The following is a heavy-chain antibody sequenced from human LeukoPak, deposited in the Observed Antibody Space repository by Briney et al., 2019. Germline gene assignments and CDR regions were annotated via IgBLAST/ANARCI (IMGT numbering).Heavy chain of an antibody. D-gene: IGHD3-22*01. J-gene: IGHJ3*02. Sequence: GGSLRLSCAASGFTFSSYSMNWVRQAPGKGLEWVSSISSSSSYIYYADSVKGRFTISRDNAKNSLYLQMNSLRAEDTAVYYCASDLLHYYYDSSGISRGAFDIWGQGTMVTVSS. CDR1: GFTFSSYS. CDR2: ISSSSSYI. CDR3: ASDLLHYYYDSSGISRGAFDI. V-gene: IGHV3-21*01.